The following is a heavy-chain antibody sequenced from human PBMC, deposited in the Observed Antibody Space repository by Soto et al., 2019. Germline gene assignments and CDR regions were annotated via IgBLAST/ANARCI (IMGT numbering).Heavy chain of an antibody. CDR3: ARNGRDNEDLVVVATDVKDRVVYTLLDSSYDMDV. CDR2: INTGNGDT. J-gene: IGHJ6*03. CDR1: GYIFTSHA. Sequence: QVQLVQSGSEVKKPGASVKVSCKASGYIFTSHAIHWVRQAPGQRFEWMGWINTGNGDTKSSQKCKVTVTISCDKCASKAYTELSGLSAEDTAEYYCARNGRDNEDLVVVATDVKDRVVYTLLDSSYDMDVLGTGTTVTVSS. D-gene: IGHD2-15*01. V-gene: IGHV1-3*04.